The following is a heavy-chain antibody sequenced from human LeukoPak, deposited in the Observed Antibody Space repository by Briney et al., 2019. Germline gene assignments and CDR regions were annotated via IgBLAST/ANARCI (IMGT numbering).Heavy chain of an antibody. Sequence: PSETLSLTCAVYGGSFSGYYWSWIRQPPGKGLEWVGDINHSGSTNYNPSLKSRVTISVDTSKNQFSLKLSSVTAADTAVYYCARDIGGHDGIAAAIFDYCGQGTLVTVSS. D-gene: IGHD6-13*01. V-gene: IGHV4-34*01. CDR2: INHSGST. J-gene: IGHJ4*02. CDR3: ARDIGGHDGIAAAIFDY. CDR1: GGSFSGYY.